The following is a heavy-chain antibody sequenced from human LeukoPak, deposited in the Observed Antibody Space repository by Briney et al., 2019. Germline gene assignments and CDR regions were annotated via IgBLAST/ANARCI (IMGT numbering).Heavy chain of an antibody. V-gene: IGHV4-39*01. D-gene: IGHD1-26*01. J-gene: IGHJ3*02. Sequence: SETLSLXCTVSGGSISSSSYYWVWIRQPPGKGLEWIGSIYYSGITYYNPALKSRVTISVDTSENQFSLKLSSMTAADTAVYYCASGWELRRGDAFDIWSQGTMVTVSS. CDR1: GGSISSSSYY. CDR3: ASGWELRRGDAFDI. CDR2: IYYSGIT.